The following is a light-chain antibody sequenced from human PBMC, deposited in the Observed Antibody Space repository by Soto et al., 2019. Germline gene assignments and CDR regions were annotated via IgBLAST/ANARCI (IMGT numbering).Light chain of an antibody. J-gene: IGKJ1*01. CDR3: QQTYSIPWT. CDR2: VAS. V-gene: IGKV1-39*01. CDR1: QSVDNY. Sequence: DIPMTQSPSSLSAFVGDRLTITCRASQSVDNYLNWYQHKPGKAPKLLISVASTLQTGVPSRFSGSGFGTDFTLTISSLQPEDFATYYCQQTYSIPWTFGQGTKVEI.